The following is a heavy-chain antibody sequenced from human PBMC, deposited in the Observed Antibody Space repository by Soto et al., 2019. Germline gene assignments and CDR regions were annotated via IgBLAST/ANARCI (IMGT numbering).Heavy chain of an antibody. D-gene: IGHD4-17*01. CDR2: ISAYNGNT. CDR1: GYTFTSYG. CDR3: ARAVDYGGKTYYFDY. V-gene: IGHV1-18*01. Sequence: ASVKVSCKASGYTFTSYGISWVRQAPGQGLEWMGWISAYNGNTNYAQKLQGRVTMTTDTSTSTAYMELRSLRSDDTAVYYCARAVDYGGKTYYFDYWGQGTLVTVSS. J-gene: IGHJ4*02.